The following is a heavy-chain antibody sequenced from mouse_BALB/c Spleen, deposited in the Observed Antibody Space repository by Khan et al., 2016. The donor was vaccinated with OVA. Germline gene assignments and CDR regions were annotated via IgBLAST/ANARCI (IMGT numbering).Heavy chain of an antibody. CDR1: GYTFTDYY. CDR2: ISPGSGDT. Sequence: QVQLQQSGAELARPGASVKLSCKASGYTFTDYYINWVKQRTGQGLEWIGEISPGSGDTYYNERFKGKATLTADKSSSTAYMQLSSLTSEGSAVYFCARRNYCGYTFAYWGQGTLVTVSA. V-gene: IGHV1-77*01. J-gene: IGHJ3*01. CDR3: ARRNYCGYTFAY. D-gene: IGHD1-2*01.